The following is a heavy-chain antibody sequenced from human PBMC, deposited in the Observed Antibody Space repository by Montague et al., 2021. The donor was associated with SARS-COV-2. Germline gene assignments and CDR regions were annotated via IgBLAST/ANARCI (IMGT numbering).Heavy chain of an antibody. Sequence: SETLSLTCTVYAGSNGTTIYYLGWIRQPTGKGPEGMGCMYYSWSPYYNSSFKSRVTISLDTPQNQFSLELRFVAAGDTAIYYCATRGRGVIRGDYWGQGTLVTVSS. CDR1: AGSNGTTIYY. CDR3: ATRGRGVIRGDY. J-gene: IGHJ4*02. D-gene: IGHD3-10*01. V-gene: IGHV4-39*01. CDR2: MYYSWSP.